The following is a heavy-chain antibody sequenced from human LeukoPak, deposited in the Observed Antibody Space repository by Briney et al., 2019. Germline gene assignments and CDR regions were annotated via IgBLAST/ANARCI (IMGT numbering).Heavy chain of an antibody. D-gene: IGHD3-3*01. CDR1: GFTFSSYA. V-gene: IGHV3-23*01. CDR2: ISGGGGST. CDR3: AKVSPPPTYYDFWSGYYKAWFDP. Sequence: PGGSLRLSCAASGFTFSSYAMSWVRQAPGKGLEWVSAISGGGGSTYYADSVKGRFTISRDNSKNTLYLQMNSLRAEDTAVYYCAKVSPPPTYYDFWSGYYKAWFDPWGQGTLVTVSS. J-gene: IGHJ5*02.